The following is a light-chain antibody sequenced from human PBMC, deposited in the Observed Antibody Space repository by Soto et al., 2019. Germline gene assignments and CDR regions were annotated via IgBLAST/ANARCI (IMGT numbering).Light chain of an antibody. CDR2: KAS. J-gene: IGKJ1*01. CDR1: QSVDTW. CDR3: QHYSAYSPWT. V-gene: IGKV1-5*03. Sequence: DIQMTQSPSTLSASVGDRVTITCRASQSVDTWLAWFQQKPGRAPKVVIYKASNLESGVASRFSGRGSGTEFTLTISSLQPDDFATYYCQHYSAYSPWTFGQGTKVEIK.